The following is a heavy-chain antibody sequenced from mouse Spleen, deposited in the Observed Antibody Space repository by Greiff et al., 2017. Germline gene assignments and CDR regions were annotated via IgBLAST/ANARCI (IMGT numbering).Heavy chain of an antibody. Sequence: VQLKQSGPELVKPGASVKISCKASGYSFTGYYMNWVKQSPEKSLEWIGEINPSTGGTTYNQKFKAKATLTVDKSSSTAYMQLKSLTSEDSAVYYCARNWGYWYFDVWGAGTTVTVSS. J-gene: IGHJ1*01. V-gene: IGHV1-42*01. CDR3: ARNWGYWYFDV. CDR1: GYSFTGYY. D-gene: IGHD4-1*01. CDR2: INPSTGGT.